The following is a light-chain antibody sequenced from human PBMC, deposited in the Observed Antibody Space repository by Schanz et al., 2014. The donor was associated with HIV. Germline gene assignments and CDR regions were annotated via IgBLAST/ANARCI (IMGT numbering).Light chain of an antibody. Sequence: QSALTQPASVSGSPGQSITISCTGTSSDIGGYKYVSWYQHHPGKAPKLLIFDVDNRPSGVSHRFSAYKSGNTASLTISGLQPEDEADYYCSSYTTSSTPVVFGGGTKVTVL. CDR1: SSDIGGYKY. J-gene: IGLJ2*01. CDR3: SSYTTSSTPVV. V-gene: IGLV2-14*03. CDR2: DVD.